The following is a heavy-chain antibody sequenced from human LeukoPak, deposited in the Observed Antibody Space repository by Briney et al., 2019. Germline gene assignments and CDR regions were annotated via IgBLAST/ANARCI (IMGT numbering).Heavy chain of an antibody. V-gene: IGHV3-11*06. CDR3: ARDRWFGELPFDY. Sequence: GGSLRLSCAASGFTFSDYYMSWIRQAPGKGLEWVSSISSSSSYIYYADSVKGRFTISRDNAKNSLYLQMNSLRAEDTAVYYCARDRWFGELPFDYWGQGTLVTVSS. D-gene: IGHD3-10*01. CDR2: ISSSSSYI. J-gene: IGHJ4*02. CDR1: GFTFSDYY.